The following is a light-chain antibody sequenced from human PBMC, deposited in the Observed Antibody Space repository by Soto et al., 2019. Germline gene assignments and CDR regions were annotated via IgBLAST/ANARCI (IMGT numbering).Light chain of an antibody. V-gene: IGLV2-14*01. J-gene: IGLJ1*01. Sequence: QSVLTQPASVSGSPGQSITISCTGTSSDVGGYNLVSWFQQHPGKVPQLIIFEVSSRPSGISSRFSGSKSGNTASLTISGLQAEDEADYYCSSYTVYSTLVXGTGTKVTVL. CDR1: SSDVGGYNL. CDR2: EVS. CDR3: SSYTVYSTLV.